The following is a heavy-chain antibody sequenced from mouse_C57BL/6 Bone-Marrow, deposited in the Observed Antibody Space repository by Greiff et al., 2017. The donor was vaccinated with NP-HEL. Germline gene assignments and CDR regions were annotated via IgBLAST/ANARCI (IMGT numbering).Heavy chain of an antibody. Sequence: EVKLMESGPGLVKPSQSLSLTCSVTGYSITSGYYWNWIRQFPGNKLEWMGYISYDGSNNYNPSLKNRISITRDTSKNQFFLKLNSVTTEDTATYYCARYGYEGFDYWGQGTTLTVSS. CDR1: GYSITSGYY. J-gene: IGHJ2*01. CDR2: ISYDGSN. CDR3: ARYGYEGFDY. D-gene: IGHD2-2*01. V-gene: IGHV3-6*01.